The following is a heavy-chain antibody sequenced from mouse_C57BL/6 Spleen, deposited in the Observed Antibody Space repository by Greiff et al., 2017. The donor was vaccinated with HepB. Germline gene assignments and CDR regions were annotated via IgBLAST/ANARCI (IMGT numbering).Heavy chain of an antibody. CDR1: GFSLTSYG. J-gene: IGHJ4*01. CDR2: IWGVGST. D-gene: IGHD2-10*01. CDR3: ASGSYPHYAMDY. Sequence: VKLMESGPGLVAPSQSLSITCTVSGFSLTSYGVDWVRQSPGKGLEWLGVIWGVGSTNYNSALKSRLSISKDNSKSQVFLKMNSLQTDDTAMYYCASGSYPHYAMDYWGQGTSVTVSS. V-gene: IGHV2-6*01.